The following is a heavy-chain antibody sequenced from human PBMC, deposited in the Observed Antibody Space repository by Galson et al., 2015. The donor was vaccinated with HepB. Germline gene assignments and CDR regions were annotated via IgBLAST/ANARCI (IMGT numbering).Heavy chain of an antibody. CDR1: GFTFSSYG. CDR2: ISYDGSNK. Sequence: SLRLSCAASGFTFSSYGMHWVRQAPGKGLEWVAVISYDGSNKYYADSVKGRFTISRDNSKNTLYLQMNSLRAEDTAVYYCAKDFTVTTNWWWFDPWGQGTLVTVSS. CDR3: AKDFTVTTNWWWFDP. V-gene: IGHV3-30*18. D-gene: IGHD4-17*01. J-gene: IGHJ5*02.